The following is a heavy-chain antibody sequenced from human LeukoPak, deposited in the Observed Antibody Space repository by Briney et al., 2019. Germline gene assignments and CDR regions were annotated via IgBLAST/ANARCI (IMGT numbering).Heavy chain of an antibody. J-gene: IGHJ1*01. CDR1: GFTFSSYA. Sequence: PGGSLTLSCAASGFTFSSYALCWVRQAPGKGLEWVSAISGSGGSTYYADSVKGRFTISRDNSKNTLYLQMNSLRAEDTAVYYCAKGTVLVSPEYFQHWGQGTLVTVSS. CDR3: AKGTVLVSPEYFQH. V-gene: IGHV3-23*01. D-gene: IGHD4/OR15-4a*01. CDR2: ISGSGGST.